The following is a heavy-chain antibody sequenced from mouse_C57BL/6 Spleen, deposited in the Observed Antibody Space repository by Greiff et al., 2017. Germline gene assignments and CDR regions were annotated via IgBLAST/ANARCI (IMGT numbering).Heavy chain of an antibody. Sequence: VQGVESGPGLVQPSQCLSITCTVSGFSLTSYGVHWVRQSPGKGLEWLGVIWSGGSTDYNAAFISRLSISKDNSKSQVFFKMNSLQADDTAIYYCARNPLITTVVAADWYFDVWGTGTTVTVSS. CDR3: ARNPLITTVVAADWYFDV. J-gene: IGHJ1*03. CDR1: GFSLTSYG. CDR2: IWSGGST. D-gene: IGHD1-1*01. V-gene: IGHV2-2*01.